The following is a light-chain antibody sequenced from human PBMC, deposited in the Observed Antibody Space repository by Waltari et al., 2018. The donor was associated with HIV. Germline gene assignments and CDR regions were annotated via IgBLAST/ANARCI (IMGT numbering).Light chain of an antibody. Sequence: QSVLTQPPSASGTPGPRVTISSSGSSSNIGSYTVNWYQHPPGTPPKLLLYRNNQRPSGVPDRFAGSKSGTSASLAISGLQSEDEADYSCAAWDDSLNGYVFGTGTKVTVL. CDR2: RNN. CDR3: AAWDDSLNGYV. CDR1: SSNIGSYT. V-gene: IGLV1-44*01. J-gene: IGLJ1*01.